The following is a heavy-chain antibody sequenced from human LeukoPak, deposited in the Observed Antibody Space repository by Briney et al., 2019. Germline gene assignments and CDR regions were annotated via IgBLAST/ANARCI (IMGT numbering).Heavy chain of an antibody. CDR1: GDSIISYY. D-gene: IGHD6-13*01. CDR3: ARGVAAPGTGGLSWFDP. Sequence: PSETLSLTCTVSGDSIISYYWSWIRQPPGKGLEWIGYIYSSGSTNYNPSLKSRVTISLDTSKNQFSLKLSFVTAADTAVYYCARGVAAPGTGGLSWFDPWGQGTLVTVSS. CDR2: IYSSGST. V-gene: IGHV4-59*01. J-gene: IGHJ5*02.